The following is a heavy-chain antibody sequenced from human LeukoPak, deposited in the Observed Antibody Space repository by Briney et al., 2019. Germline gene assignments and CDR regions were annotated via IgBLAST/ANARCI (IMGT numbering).Heavy chain of an antibody. J-gene: IGHJ4*02. V-gene: IGHV1-46*01. CDR3: ARDARTSYDSSGYYFDY. CDR2: INPSGGST. Sequence: WASVKVSCKASGYTFSSYYIHWVRQAPGQGLEWMGIINPSGGSTSYAQKFQGRVTMTRDTSTSTVYMELSSLRSEDTAVYYCARDARTSYDSSGYYFDYWGQGTLVTVSS. CDR1: GYTFSSYY. D-gene: IGHD3-22*01.